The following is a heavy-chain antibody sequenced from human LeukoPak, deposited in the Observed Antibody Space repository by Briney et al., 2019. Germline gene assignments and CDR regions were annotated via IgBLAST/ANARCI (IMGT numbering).Heavy chain of an antibody. V-gene: IGHV3-15*01. CDR3: TTDPGALLDFDY. D-gene: IGHD1-26*01. J-gene: IGHJ4*02. Sequence: PGGSLRLSCAASGFTFSNAWMSWVRQAPGKGLEWVGRIKSKTDGGTTDYAAPVKGRFTISRDDSKNTLYLQMNSLKTEDTAVYYCTTDPGALLDFDYWGQGTLVTVSS. CDR2: IKSKTDGGTT. CDR1: GFTFSNAW.